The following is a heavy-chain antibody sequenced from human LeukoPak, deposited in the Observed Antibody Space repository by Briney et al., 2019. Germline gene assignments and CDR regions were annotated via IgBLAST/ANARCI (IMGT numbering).Heavy chain of an antibody. Sequence: GGXLRLSCAASGFTFSSYSMNWVRQAPGKGLEWVSSISSSSSYIYYADSVKGRFTISRDNAKNSLYLQMNNLRAEDTAVYYCARDLAAAGTRGLDYWGQGTLVTVSS. J-gene: IGHJ4*02. CDR3: ARDLAAAGTRGLDY. D-gene: IGHD6-13*01. CDR2: ISSSSSYI. V-gene: IGHV3-21*01. CDR1: GFTFSSYS.